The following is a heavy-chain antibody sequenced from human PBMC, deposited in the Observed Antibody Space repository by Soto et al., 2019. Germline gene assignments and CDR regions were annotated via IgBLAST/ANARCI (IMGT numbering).Heavy chain of an antibody. CDR1: GGTFSGYY. J-gene: IGHJ4*02. CDR3: ARGRAYCSSTSCYVRRGGKRSEY. V-gene: IGHV4-34*01. Sequence: SETLSLTCAVYGGTFSGYYWSWIRQPPGKGLEWIGEINHSGSTNYNPSLKSRVTISVDTSKNQFSLKLSSVTAADTAVYYCARGRAYCSSTSCYVRRGGKRSEYWGQGPLVTVPS. CDR2: INHSGST. D-gene: IGHD2-2*01.